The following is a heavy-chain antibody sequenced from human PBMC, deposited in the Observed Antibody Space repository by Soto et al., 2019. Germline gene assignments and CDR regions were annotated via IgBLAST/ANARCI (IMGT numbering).Heavy chain of an antibody. V-gene: IGHV3-15*07. Sequence: SLRLSCAASGFIFSNAWINWVRQAPGKGLEWVGRVKNKTDGGTTDFAAPVKGRFAISRDDSKKMVYLEMNSLKTEDTAIYYCTTDSYMTNIIVRFDYWGHGTLVTVSS. J-gene: IGHJ4*01. CDR2: VKNKTDGGTT. CDR1: GFIFSNAW. CDR3: TTDSYMTNIIVRFDY. D-gene: IGHD4-17*01.